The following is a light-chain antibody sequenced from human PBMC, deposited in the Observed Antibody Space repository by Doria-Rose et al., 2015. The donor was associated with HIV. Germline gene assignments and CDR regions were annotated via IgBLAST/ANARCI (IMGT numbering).Light chain of an antibody. CDR3: QNYNSAPLT. CDR2: AAS. Sequence: DIRLTQSPSSLSASVGDRVTITCRASQGISNFLAWYQQKPGRVPKLLIYAASTLQSGVPPRFSGSGSGTDFSLTISTLQPEDVAIYYCQNYNSAPLTFGGGSKVEIK. V-gene: IGKV1-27*01. J-gene: IGKJ4*01. CDR1: QGISNF.